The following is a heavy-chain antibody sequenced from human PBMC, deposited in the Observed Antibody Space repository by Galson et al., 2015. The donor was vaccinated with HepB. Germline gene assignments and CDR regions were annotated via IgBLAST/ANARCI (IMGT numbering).Heavy chain of an antibody. CDR1: GDSVSSNSAA. V-gene: IGHV6-1*01. J-gene: IGHJ4*02. CDR3: ARDAPGGETIYDY. CDR2: TYYRSKWYY. D-gene: IGHD4-23*01. Sequence: CAISGDSVSSNSAAWNWIRQSPSRGLEWLGRTYYRSKWYYDYEVSVKSRITINADTSKNQFSLQLNSVSHEDTAVYFCARDAPGGETIYDYWGQGSLVTVSS.